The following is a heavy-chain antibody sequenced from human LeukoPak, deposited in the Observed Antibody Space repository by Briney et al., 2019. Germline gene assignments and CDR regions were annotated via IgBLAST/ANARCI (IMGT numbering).Heavy chain of an antibody. CDR2: IIPIFGTA. CDR3: ARVTPPGYCSSTSCLGWFDP. D-gene: IGHD2-2*03. CDR1: GGTFSSYA. Sequence: SVKVSCKASGGTFSSYAISWVRQAPGQGLEWMGGIIPIFGTANYAQKFQGRVTITADESTSTAYMELSSLRSEDTAVYYCARVTPPGYCSSTSCLGWFDPWGQGTLVTVSS. J-gene: IGHJ5*02. V-gene: IGHV1-69*13.